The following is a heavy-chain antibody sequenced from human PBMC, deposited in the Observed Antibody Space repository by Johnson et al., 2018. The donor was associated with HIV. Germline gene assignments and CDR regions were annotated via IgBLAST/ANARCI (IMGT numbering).Heavy chain of an antibody. CDR1: GFTFDDYG. J-gene: IGHJ3*02. D-gene: IGHD6-13*01. V-gene: IGHV3-13*01. Sequence: EVQVVESGGGVVRPGGSLRLSCAASGFTFDDYGMSWVRQAPGKGLEWVSAIGTAGDTYYPGSVKGRFTISRENAKNTLYLQMNSLRAEDTAVYYCAKAFSSSWSDAFDIWGQGTMVTVSS. CDR3: AKAFSSSWSDAFDI. CDR2: IGTAGDT.